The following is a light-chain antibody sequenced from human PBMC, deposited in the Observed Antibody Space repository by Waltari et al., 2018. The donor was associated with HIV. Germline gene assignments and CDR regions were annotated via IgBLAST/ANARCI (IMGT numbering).Light chain of an antibody. CDR1: QSISSN. Sequence: EIVMTQSPATLSVFPGESATLSCRASQSISSNLAWYQHKPGQAPRPLIYGAFTRATGIPARFTGSGSGTDFTLTISSLQSEDFAVYYCQQYADWPPLTFGGGTKVEIK. J-gene: IGKJ4*01. CDR2: GAF. CDR3: QQYADWPPLT. V-gene: IGKV3-15*01.